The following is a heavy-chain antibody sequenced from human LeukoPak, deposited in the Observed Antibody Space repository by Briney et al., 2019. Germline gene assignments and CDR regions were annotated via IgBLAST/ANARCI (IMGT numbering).Heavy chain of an antibody. Sequence: GGSLRLSCAASGFTFSNYAMTWVRLAPGKGLEWVSGISNSAGSTYHADSVKGRFTISRDNSKNTLYLQMNSLRAEDTAVYYCARGPEYSSSWPPTQHWGQGTLVTVSS. D-gene: IGHD6-13*01. CDR2: ISNSAGST. J-gene: IGHJ1*01. CDR1: GFTFSNYA. V-gene: IGHV3-23*01. CDR3: ARGPEYSSSWPPTQH.